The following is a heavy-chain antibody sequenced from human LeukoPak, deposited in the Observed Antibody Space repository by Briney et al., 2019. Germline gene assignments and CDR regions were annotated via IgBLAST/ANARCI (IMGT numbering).Heavy chain of an antibody. CDR1: GLNFSDND. D-gene: IGHD3-10*01. Sequence: GGSLRLSCAASGLNFSDNDMDWVRQAPGKGLEWVAVWDDGSNKYYAESVKGRFTISRDNAKKSLYLQMNSLRDEDTAVYYCTRDLGPWGQGTLVTVSS. J-gene: IGHJ5*02. V-gene: IGHV3-33*01. CDR2: WDDGSNK. CDR3: TRDLGP.